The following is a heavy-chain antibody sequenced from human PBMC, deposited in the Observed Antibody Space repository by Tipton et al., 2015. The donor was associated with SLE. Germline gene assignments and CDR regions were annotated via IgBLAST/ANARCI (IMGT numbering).Heavy chain of an antibody. Sequence: TLSLTCTVSGGSISSGDYYWSWIRQPPGKGLEWIGYIYYSGSTYYNPSLKSRVTISVDTSKNQFSLKLSSVTAADTAVYYCARVDSSGYYLWYFDLWGRGTLVTVSS. J-gene: IGHJ2*01. CDR2: IYYSGST. V-gene: IGHV4-30-4*01. CDR3: ARVDSSGYYLWYFDL. CDR1: GGSISSGDYY. D-gene: IGHD3-22*01.